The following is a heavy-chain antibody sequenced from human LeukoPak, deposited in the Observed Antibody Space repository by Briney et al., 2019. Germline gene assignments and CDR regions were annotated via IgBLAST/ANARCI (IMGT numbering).Heavy chain of an antibody. CDR1: GFTFSSFA. CDR2: ITGSGSTT. CDR3: AKQIVVVTAGMNYFDN. V-gene: IGHV3-23*01. J-gene: IGHJ4*02. D-gene: IGHD2-15*01. Sequence: GRSLRLSCAAAGFTFSSFAMNWVRHAPGKGLEWVSTITGSGSTTFYADSVKGRFTISRDNSKKTLFLQMNSLRAEDTAVYFCAKQIVVVTAGMNYFDNWGQGTLVTASS.